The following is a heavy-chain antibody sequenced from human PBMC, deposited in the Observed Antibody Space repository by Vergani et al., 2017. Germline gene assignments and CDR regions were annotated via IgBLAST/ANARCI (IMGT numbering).Heavy chain of an antibody. V-gene: IGHV3-23*01. J-gene: IGHJ6*03. D-gene: IGHD4-11*01. CDR1: GFTFSIYA. CDR3: AKYSNYGLGKVYYYYYYMDV. Sequence: EVQLLESGGGLVQPGGSLRLSCAASGFTFSIYAMSWVRQAPGKGLEWVSAISGSGVSTYYADSVKGRFTISRDNSKNTLYLQMNSLRAEDTAVYYCAKYSNYGLGKVYYYYYYMDVWGKGTTVTVSS. CDR2: ISGSGVST.